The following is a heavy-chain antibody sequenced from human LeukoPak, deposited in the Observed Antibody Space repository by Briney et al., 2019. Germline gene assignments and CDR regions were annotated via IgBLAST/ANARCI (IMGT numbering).Heavy chain of an antibody. V-gene: IGHV4-30-2*01. CDR3: ARETPWGPYWYFDL. CDR2: IYHSGST. D-gene: IGHD7-27*01. CDR1: GGSISSGGYS. J-gene: IGHJ2*01. Sequence: PSQTLSLTCAVSGGSISSGGYSWSWLRQPPGKGLEWIGYIYHSGSTYYNPSLKSRVTISVDRSKNQFSLKLSSVTAADTAVYYCARETPWGPYWYFDLWGRGTLVTVSS.